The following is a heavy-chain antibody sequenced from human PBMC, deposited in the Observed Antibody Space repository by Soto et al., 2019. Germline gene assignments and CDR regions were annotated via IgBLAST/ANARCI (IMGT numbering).Heavy chain of an antibody. Sequence: QVQLVQSGADVKKPGTSVKVSCKAAGYSFTNYCMYWVRQAPGQGLEWMGMINPRTGSTHYDQKFQARVTLTRDTTTTTVYMELSTLLSDDTAAYSCARDGGLLTASWHYDLWGPGTLVTVAS. CDR1: GYSFTNYC. CDR2: INPRTGST. V-gene: IGHV1-46*01. J-gene: IGHJ2*01. CDR3: ARDGGLLTASWHYDL. D-gene: IGHD2-15*01.